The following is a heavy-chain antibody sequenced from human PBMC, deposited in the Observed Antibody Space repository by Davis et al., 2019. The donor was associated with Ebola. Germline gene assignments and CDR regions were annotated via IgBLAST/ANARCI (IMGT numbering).Heavy chain of an antibody. D-gene: IGHD3-9*01. V-gene: IGHV3-30-3*01. CDR2: ISYDGSNK. J-gene: IGHJ5*02. CDR1: GFTFSSYA. CDR3: ARVDDILTGGGFDP. Sequence: GGSLRLSCAASGFTFSSYAMHWVRQAPGKGLEWVAVISYDGSNKYYADSVKGRFTISRDNSKNTLYLQMNSLRAEDTAVYYCARVDDILTGGGFDPWGQGTLVTVSS.